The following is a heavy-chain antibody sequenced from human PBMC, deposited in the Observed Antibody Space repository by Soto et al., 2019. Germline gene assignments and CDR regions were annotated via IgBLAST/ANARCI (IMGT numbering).Heavy chain of an antibody. D-gene: IGHD2-2*01. J-gene: IGHJ3*02. CDR2: IYHSGST. CDR1: SGSISSSNW. V-gene: IGHV4-4*02. Sequence: QVQLQESGPGLVKPSGTLSLTCAVSSGSISSSNWWSWVRQPPGKGLEWIGEIYHSGSTNYNPSLKSRITISVDKSKNQFSLKLSSVTAADTAVYYCASAVVVPAARRFLRDAFDIWGQGTMVTVSS. CDR3: ASAVVVPAARRFLRDAFDI.